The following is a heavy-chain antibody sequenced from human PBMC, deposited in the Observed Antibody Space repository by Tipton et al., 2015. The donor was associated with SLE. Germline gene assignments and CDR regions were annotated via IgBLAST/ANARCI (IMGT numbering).Heavy chain of an antibody. Sequence: TLSLTCAVYGGSFSGYYWTWIRQPPGKGLEWIGEISHGGITNYNPSLKSRVTISVDTSKNQFSLKLSSVTAADTAVYYCARDGLVQSWYFDLWGRGTLVTVSS. CDR2: ISHGGIT. V-gene: IGHV4-34*01. J-gene: IGHJ2*01. CDR3: ARDGLVQSWYFDL. D-gene: IGHD6-6*01. CDR1: GGSFSGYY.